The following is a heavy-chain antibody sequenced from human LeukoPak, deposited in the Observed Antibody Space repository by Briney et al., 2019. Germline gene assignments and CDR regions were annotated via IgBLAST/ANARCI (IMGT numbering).Heavy chain of an antibody. CDR1: GGSISSYY. CDR3: ARRYNWNDNWFDP. J-gene: IGHJ5*02. V-gene: IGHV4-59*01. Sequence: SETLSLTCTVSGGSISSYYWSWIRQTPRKGLEWIGYIYYSGITNYNPSLKSRVTISVDTSKKQFSLKLSSVTAADTAVYYCARRYNWNDNWFDPWGQGTLVTVSS. D-gene: IGHD1-20*01. CDR2: IYYSGIT.